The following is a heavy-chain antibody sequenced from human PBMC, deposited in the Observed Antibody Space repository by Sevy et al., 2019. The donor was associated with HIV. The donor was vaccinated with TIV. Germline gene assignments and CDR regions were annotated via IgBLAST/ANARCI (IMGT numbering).Heavy chain of an antibody. CDR3: AKGGSTSGYYLNYFAY. D-gene: IGHD3-22*01. CDR1: GFTFNNYA. J-gene: IGHJ4*02. V-gene: IGHV3-23*01. Sequence: GWSLRLSCAASGFTFNNYAMTWVRQAPGKGLEWVSAVSGGGDTTYYADSVKGRFTISRDNSKNTLYLQMNSLRAEDTAVYYCAKGGSTSGYYLNYFAYWGQGTLVTVSS. CDR2: VSGGGDTT.